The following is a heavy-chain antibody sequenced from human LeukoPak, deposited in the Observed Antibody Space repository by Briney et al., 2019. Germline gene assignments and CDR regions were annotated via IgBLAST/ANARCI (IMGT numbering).Heavy chain of an antibody. CDR1: GFTFTSYG. CDR2: ISANNGNT. Sequence: GASVKVSCKASGFTFTSYGFNWVRQAPGQGLEWMGWISANNGNTIYAQILQGRGTMTTDTSTTTVYMELRSLRSDDTAAYYCARDHLAMIPSFFGEYWGQGAPVTVSS. D-gene: IGHD5-12*01. CDR3: ARDHLAMIPSFFGEY. V-gene: IGHV1-18*01. J-gene: IGHJ4*02.